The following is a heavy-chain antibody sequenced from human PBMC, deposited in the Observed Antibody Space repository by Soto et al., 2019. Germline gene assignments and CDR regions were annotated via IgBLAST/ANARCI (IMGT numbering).Heavy chain of an antibody. V-gene: IGHV1-2*02. D-gene: IGHD1-26*01. CDR3: AREGGSAYGMDV. J-gene: IGHJ6*02. CDR2: INPSSGDS. Sequence: QVHLVQSGAEVAKPGASVKVSCKPSGYTFTGYYIHWVRQAPGQGLEWMGWINPSSGDSKYAQKFQGRVTMTRDTSISTAYLELRNLRSDDTAVYYCAREGGSAYGMDVWGQGTAVTVSS. CDR1: GYTFTGYY.